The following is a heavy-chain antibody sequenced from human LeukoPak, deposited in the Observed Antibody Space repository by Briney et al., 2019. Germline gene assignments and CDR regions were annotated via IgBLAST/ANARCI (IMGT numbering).Heavy chain of an antibody. CDR2: INPSGGST. CDR1: GYTFTSYG. Sequence: ASVKVSCKASGYTFTSYGISWVRQAPGQGLEWMGIINPSGGSTSYAQKFQGRVTMTRDTSTSTVYMELSSLRSEDTAVYYCAGDCSGGSCYGSLDYWGQGTLVTVSS. V-gene: IGHV1-46*01. D-gene: IGHD2-15*01. CDR3: AGDCSGGSCYGSLDY. J-gene: IGHJ4*02.